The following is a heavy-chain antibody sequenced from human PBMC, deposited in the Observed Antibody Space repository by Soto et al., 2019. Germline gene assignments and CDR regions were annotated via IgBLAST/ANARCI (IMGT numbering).Heavy chain of an antibody. Sequence: PSETLSLTCAVYCGSFSGYYWTWIRQPPEKGLEWIGEINDSGGTDYNPSLKSRVTISLDTSKNQLSLKLSSVTAADTAVYYCARGRKGFSSSCYVDWGQGTLVTVSS. V-gene: IGHV4-34*01. D-gene: IGHD6-13*01. CDR2: INDSGGT. CDR1: CGSFSGYY. J-gene: IGHJ4*02. CDR3: ARGRKGFSSSCYVD.